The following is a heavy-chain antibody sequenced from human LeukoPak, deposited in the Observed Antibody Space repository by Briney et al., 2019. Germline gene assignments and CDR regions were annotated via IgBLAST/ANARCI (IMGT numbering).Heavy chain of an antibody. CDR2: IYTSGST. Sequence: PSETLSLTCTVSGASISSGDYYWSWIRQPAGQGLEWIGRIYTSGSTNYNPSLKSRVTMSVDTPKNQFSLKLGSVTAADTAVYYCARNGGSYVFDYWGQGTLVTVSS. D-gene: IGHD1-26*01. CDR1: GASISSGDYY. J-gene: IGHJ4*02. V-gene: IGHV4-61*02. CDR3: ARNGGSYVFDY.